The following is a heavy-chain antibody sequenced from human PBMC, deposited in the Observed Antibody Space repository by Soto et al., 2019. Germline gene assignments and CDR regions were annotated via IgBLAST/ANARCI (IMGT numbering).Heavy chain of an antibody. V-gene: IGHV3-23*01. J-gene: IGHJ4*02. CDR3: AKNGLDNYPSAIDS. Sequence: GGSLRLSCAASGFTFRNNVLSWVRQAPGKGLDWVSGITGSGRDTYYADSVKGRFTISRDNSKNMVFLQMNSLRAEDTALYYCAKNGLDNYPSAIDSWGPGTLVTVSS. D-gene: IGHD2-8*01. CDR2: ITGSGRDT. CDR1: GFTFRNNV.